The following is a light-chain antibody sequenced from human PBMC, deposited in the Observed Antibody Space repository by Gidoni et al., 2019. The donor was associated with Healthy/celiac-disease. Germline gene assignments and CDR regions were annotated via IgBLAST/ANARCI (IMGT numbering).Light chain of an antibody. CDR2: QDS. CDR1: KLGDKY. J-gene: IGLJ2*01. Sequence: SYALTQPPEVSVSPGQTASITCSGDKLGDKYACWYQQKPGQSPVLVIYQDSQRPSGIPERFSGSNSGNTATLTISGTQAMDEADYYCQAWDSSTVVFGGGTKLTVL. CDR3: QAWDSSTVV. V-gene: IGLV3-1*01.